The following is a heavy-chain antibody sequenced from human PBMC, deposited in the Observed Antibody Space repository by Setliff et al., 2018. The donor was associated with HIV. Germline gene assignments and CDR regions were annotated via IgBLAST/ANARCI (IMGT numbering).Heavy chain of an antibody. CDR2: MNPNSGNT. Sequence: ASVKVSCKASGYTFTNYDINWVRQASGQGLEWVGWMNPNSGNTGYAQKFQGRVTFTRNTSKGTAHMELSSLRPDDTALYFCARGAQDYEDYYFDYWGQGTLVTVSS. J-gene: IGHJ4*02. CDR1: GYTFTNYD. CDR3: ARGAQDYEDYYFDY. V-gene: IGHV1-8*03. D-gene: IGHD4-17*01.